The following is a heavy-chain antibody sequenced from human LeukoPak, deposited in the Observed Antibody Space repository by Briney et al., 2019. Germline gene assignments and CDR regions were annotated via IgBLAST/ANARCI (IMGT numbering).Heavy chain of an antibody. Sequence: GGSLRLSCAASGFTFSSYGMHWVRQAPDKGLEWVAVISYDGSNKYYADSVEGRFTISRDNPKNTLYLQMNSLRADDTAVYYCAKVRMVSDEYYFDYWGQGTLVTVSS. V-gene: IGHV3-30*18. CDR1: GFTFSSYG. CDR3: AKVRMVSDEYYFDY. CDR2: ISYDGSNK. J-gene: IGHJ4*02. D-gene: IGHD3-10*01.